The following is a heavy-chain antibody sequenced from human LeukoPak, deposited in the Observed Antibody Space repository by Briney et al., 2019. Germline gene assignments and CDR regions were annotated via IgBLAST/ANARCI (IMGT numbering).Heavy chain of an antibody. CDR3: ARVPHSSGWLYWYFDL. J-gene: IGHJ2*01. CDR1: GGSFSGYY. Sequence: SETLSLTCAVYGGSFSGYYWSWIRQPPGKGLEWIGEINHSGSTNYNPSLKSRVTISVDTSKNQFSLKLSSVTAADTAVYYCARVPHSSGWLYWYFDLWGRGTLVTVSS. D-gene: IGHD6-19*01. V-gene: IGHV4-34*01. CDR2: INHSGST.